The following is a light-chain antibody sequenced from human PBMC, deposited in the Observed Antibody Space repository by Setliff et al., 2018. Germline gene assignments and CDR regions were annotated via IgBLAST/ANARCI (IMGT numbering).Light chain of an antibody. J-gene: IGLJ2*01. CDR3: CSYAGSRTYVI. V-gene: IGLV2-23*02. Sequence: QSALTQPASVSGSPGQSITISCTGTSSDVGSYNLVSWYQQFPGKAPKLMIYEVSKRPSGVSNRFSGSKSGNTASLTISGLQAEDGADYYCCSYAGSRTYVIFGGGTKVTVL. CDR2: EVS. CDR1: SSDVGSYNL.